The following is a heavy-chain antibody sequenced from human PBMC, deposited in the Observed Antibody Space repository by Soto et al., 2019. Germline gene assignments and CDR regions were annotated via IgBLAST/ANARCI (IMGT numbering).Heavy chain of an antibody. D-gene: IGHD1-26*01. CDR3: ARISGSYYYYYGMDV. V-gene: IGHV3-53*01. CDR2: IYSGGST. Sequence: PVGSLRLSCAASGFTVSSNYMSWVRQAPGKGLEWVSVIYSGGSTYYADSVKGRFTISRDNSKNTLYLQMNSLRAEDTAVYYCARISGSYYYYYGMDVWGQGTTVTVSS. CDR1: GFTVSSNY. J-gene: IGHJ6*02.